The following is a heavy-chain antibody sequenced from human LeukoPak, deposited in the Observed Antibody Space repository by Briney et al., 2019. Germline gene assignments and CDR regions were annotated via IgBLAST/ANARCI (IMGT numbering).Heavy chain of an antibody. D-gene: IGHD5-24*01. CDR2: IRYDGSNK. CDR3: ARRGGDGYNAAFDI. V-gene: IGHV3-30*02. Sequence: GGSLRLSCAASGFTFSSYGMHWVRQAPGKGLEWVAFIRYDGSNKYYADSVKGRFTISRDNSKNTLYLQMNSLRAEDTAVYYCARRGGDGYNAAFDIWGQGTMVTVSS. J-gene: IGHJ3*02. CDR1: GFTFSSYG.